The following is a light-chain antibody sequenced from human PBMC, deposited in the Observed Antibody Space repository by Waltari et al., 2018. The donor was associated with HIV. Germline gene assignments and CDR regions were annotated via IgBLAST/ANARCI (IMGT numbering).Light chain of an antibody. J-gene: IGKJ2*01. CDR1: QSISSW. CDR3: QQYNSYPYT. Sequence: DIQMTQSPSTLSASVGDRVTTPCRASQSISSWLAWYQQKPGKAPNLLIYKASSLKSGVPSRFSGSGSGTEFTLTISSLQPDDFATYYCQQYNSYPYTFGPGTKLEIK. V-gene: IGKV1-5*03. CDR2: KAS.